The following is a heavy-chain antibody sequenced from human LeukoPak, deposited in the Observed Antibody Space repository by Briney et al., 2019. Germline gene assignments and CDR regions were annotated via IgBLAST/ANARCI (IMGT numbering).Heavy chain of an antibody. CDR2: INPSGGTT. Sequence: AASVKVSCKAAGYTFTSYYMYWVRQAPGQGLEWMGTINPSGGTTSYAQKFQGRLTMTRDTSTSTVYMELSSLRSEDTAVYYCAREEYLTTGSYYIDYWGQGTLVTGSS. CDR1: GYTFTSYY. D-gene: IGHD1-1*01. CDR3: AREEYLTTGSYYIDY. V-gene: IGHV1-46*01. J-gene: IGHJ4*02.